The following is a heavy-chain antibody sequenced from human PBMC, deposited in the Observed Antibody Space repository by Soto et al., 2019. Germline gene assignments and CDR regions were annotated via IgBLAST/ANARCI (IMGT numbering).Heavy chain of an antibody. V-gene: IGHV4-31*03. Sequence: LSLTCTVSGGSISSGGYYWSWIRQHPGKGLEWIGYIYYSGSTYYNPSLKSRVTISVDTSKNQFSLKLSSVTAADTAVYYCARESLAARPLHYYGMDVWGQGTTVTVSS. CDR3: ARESLAARPLHYYGMDV. CDR2: IYYSGST. CDR1: GGSISSGGYY. D-gene: IGHD6-6*01. J-gene: IGHJ6*02.